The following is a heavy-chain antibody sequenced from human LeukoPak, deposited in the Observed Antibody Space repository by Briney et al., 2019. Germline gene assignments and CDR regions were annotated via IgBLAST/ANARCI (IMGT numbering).Heavy chain of an antibody. CDR1: GFTFSSYS. Sequence: GGSLRLSCAASGFTFSSYSMNWVRQAPGKGLEWVSSINNVASHIYYADSVKGRFTISRDNAKNSLYLQMNSLRAEDTAVYYCARDCVAAAGTRWFDPWGQGTLVTVSS. D-gene: IGHD6-13*01. CDR2: INNVASHI. CDR3: ARDCVAAAGTRWFDP. J-gene: IGHJ5*02. V-gene: IGHV3-21*01.